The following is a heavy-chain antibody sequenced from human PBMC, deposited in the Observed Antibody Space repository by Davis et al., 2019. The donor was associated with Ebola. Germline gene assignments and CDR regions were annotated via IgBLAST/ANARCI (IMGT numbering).Heavy chain of an antibody. CDR1: GGSISGYY. J-gene: IGHJ4*02. V-gene: IGHV4-59*12. CDR3: ARDSGDSSGYYAPFDY. Sequence: SETLSLTCNVSGGSISGYYLSWIRQPPGKGLEWIGQIQYSRYTKYNPSLKSRVTISVDKSKNQFSLKLSSVTAADTAVYYCARDSGDSSGYYAPFDYWGQGTLVTVYS. CDR2: IQYSRYT. D-gene: IGHD3-22*01.